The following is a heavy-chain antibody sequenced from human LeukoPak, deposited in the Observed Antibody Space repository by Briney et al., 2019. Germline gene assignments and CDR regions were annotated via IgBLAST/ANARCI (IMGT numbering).Heavy chain of an antibody. J-gene: IGHJ4*02. CDR1: GGSICSSSYY. CDR3: ARRSVYDFWSGYIYYFDY. V-gene: IGHV4-39*01. CDR2: IYYSGST. D-gene: IGHD3-3*01. Sequence: SETLSLTCTVSGGSICSSSYYWGWIRQPPGKGLEWIGSIYYSGSTYYNPSLKSRVTISVDTSKNQFSLKLSSVTAADTAVYYCARRSVYDFWSGYIYYFDYWGQGTLVTVSS.